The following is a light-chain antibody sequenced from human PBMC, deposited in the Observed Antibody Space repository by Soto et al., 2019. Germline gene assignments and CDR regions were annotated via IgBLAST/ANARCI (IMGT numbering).Light chain of an antibody. V-gene: IGLV1-47*02. CDR2: SNN. CDR1: SSNIGSNY. J-gene: IGLJ1*01. CDR3: AAWDGSLSGSYV. Sequence: QSVLTQPPSASGTPGQRVTISCSGSSSNIGSNYVYWYQQLPGTAPKLLIYSNNQRPSGVPDRFSGSKSGTSASLAISGLRSEDEADYYCAAWDGSLSGSYVFGTGTRSPS.